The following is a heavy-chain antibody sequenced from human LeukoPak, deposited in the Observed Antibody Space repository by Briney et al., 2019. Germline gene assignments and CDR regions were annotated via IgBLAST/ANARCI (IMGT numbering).Heavy chain of an antibody. CDR1: GGSFSGYY. J-gene: IGHJ4*02. D-gene: IGHD3-10*01. CDR3: ARMREGYYGSGSYYNDLYYFDY. V-gene: IGHV4-34*01. Sequence: SETLSLTCAVYGGSFSGYYWSWIRQPPGKGLEWIGEINHSGSTNYNPSLKSRVTISVDTSKNQFSLKLSFVTAADTAVYYCARMREGYYGSGSYYNDLYYFDYWGQGTLVTVSS. CDR2: INHSGST.